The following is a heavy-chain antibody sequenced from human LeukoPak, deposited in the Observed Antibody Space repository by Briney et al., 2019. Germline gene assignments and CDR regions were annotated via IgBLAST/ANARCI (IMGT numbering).Heavy chain of an antibody. CDR1: GYTLTDYY. V-gene: IGHV1-2*02. J-gene: IGHJ4*02. Sequence: ASVKVSCKASGYTLTDYYMHWVRQAPGQGLEWMGWINLKSDGTSYAQKFQGRVTMTRDTSINTAYMELSRLRSDDTAVYYCARPGTGMADLDSWGQGTLVTVSS. D-gene: IGHD6-19*01. CDR2: INLKSDGT. CDR3: ARPGTGMADLDS.